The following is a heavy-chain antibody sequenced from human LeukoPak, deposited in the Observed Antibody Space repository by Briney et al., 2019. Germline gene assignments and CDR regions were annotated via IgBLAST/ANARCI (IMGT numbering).Heavy chain of an antibody. CDR3: ARDREYCSGGSCYGY. V-gene: IGHV1-2*06. J-gene: IGHJ4*02. CDR2: INPNSGGT. Sequence: ASAKVSCKASGYTFTGYYMHWVRQAPGQGLEWMGRINPNSGGTNYAQKFQGRVTMTRDTSISTAYMELSRLRSDDTAVYYCARDREYCSGGSCYGYWGQGTLVTVSS. D-gene: IGHD2-15*01. CDR1: GYTFTGYY.